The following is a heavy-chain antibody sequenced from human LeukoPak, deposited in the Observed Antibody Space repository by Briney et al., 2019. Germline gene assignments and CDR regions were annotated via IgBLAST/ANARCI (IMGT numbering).Heavy chain of an antibody. D-gene: IGHD6-13*01. CDR1: GFTFSSYW. CDR2: IKQDGSEK. CDR3: ARETGYSSSCLY. V-gene: IGHV3-7*01. J-gene: IGHJ4*02. Sequence: GGSLRLSCAASGFTFSSYWMSWVRQAPGKGLEGVANIKQDGSEKYYVDSVKGRFTISRDNAKTSLYLQMNSLRAEDTAVYYCARETGYSSSCLYWGQGTLVTVSS.